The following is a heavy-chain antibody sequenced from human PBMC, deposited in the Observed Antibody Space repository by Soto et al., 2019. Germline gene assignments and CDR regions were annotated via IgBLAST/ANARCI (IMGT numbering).Heavy chain of an antibody. CDR2: IKQDGSEK. CDR3: AREVVVAATNPLGSDY. V-gene: IGHV3-7*01. J-gene: IGHJ4*02. Sequence: GGSLRLSCAASGFTFSSYWMSWVRQAPGKGLEWVANIKQDGSEKYYVDSVKGRFTISRDNAKNSLYLQMNSLRAEDTAVYYCAREVVVAATNPLGSDYWGQGTLVTVSS. CDR1: GFTFSSYW. D-gene: IGHD2-15*01.